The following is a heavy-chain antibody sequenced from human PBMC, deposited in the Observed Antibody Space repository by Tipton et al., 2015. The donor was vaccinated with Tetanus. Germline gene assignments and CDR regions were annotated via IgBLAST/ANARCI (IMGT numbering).Heavy chain of an antibody. D-gene: IGHD3-3*01. CDR2: ISYNGRT. V-gene: IGHV4-61*08. Sequence: TLSLTCTVSGGSVRSGDYQWNWIRQPPGKGLEWLAYISYNGRTNSNYALKSRITISRETSKNQNSLKLTSVTAADTAVYYCARANYNFPKKGPFDSWGQGTLVIVSS. CDR3: ARANYNFPKKGPFDS. J-gene: IGHJ4*02. CDR1: GGSVRSGDYQ.